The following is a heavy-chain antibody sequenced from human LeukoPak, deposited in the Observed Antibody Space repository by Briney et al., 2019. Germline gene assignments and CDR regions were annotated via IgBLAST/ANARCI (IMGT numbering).Heavy chain of an antibody. Sequence: PSETLSLTCTVSDYSISSGYYWGWIRQPPGKGLEWIGSIYHSGSTYYNPSLKSRVTISVDTSKNQFSLKLSSVTAADTAVYYCARLSQFGVLRFSYYMDVWGKGTTVTVSS. D-gene: IGHD3-3*01. CDR1: DYSISSGYY. J-gene: IGHJ6*03. CDR3: ARLSQFGVLRFSYYMDV. CDR2: IYHSGST. V-gene: IGHV4-38-2*02.